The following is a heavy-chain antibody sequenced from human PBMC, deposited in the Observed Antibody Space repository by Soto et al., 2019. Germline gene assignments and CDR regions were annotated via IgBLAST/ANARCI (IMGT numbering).Heavy chain of an antibody. J-gene: IGHJ4*02. CDR3: VRRVSGNYDY. V-gene: IGHV3-64*01. CDR2: ISSNGGTT. CDR1: GFTFSSYD. D-gene: IGHD1-7*01. Sequence: EVQLAESGGGMVQPGGSLRLSCVASGFTFSSYDMHWVRQAPGKGLEYVLSISSNGGTTHYGNSVKGRFTISRDNSKNTLYLQMGSLRAEDMAVYYCVRRVSGNYDYWGQGTLVTVSS.